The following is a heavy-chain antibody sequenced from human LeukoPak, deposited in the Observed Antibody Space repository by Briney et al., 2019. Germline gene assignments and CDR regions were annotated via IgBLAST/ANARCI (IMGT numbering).Heavy chain of an antibody. CDR2: FDPEDGET. CDR3: ATRYGVAAADIDY. CDR1: GYTLTELS. V-gene: IGHV1-24*01. D-gene: IGHD6-13*01. J-gene: IGHJ4*02. Sequence: ASVKVSCKVSGYTLTELSMHWVRQAPGKGLEWMGGFDPEDGETIYAQKFQGTVTMTEDTSTDTAYMELRSLRSEDTAVYYCATRYGVAAADIDYWGQGTLVTASS.